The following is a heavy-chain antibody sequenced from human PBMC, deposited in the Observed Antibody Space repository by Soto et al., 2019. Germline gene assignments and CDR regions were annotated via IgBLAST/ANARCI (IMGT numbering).Heavy chain of an antibody. CDR2: INPTSGDT. V-gene: IGHV1-2*02. CDR1: LYPYTHYY. D-gene: IGHD2-2*01. J-gene: IGHJ2*01. CDR3: ARDSDFVVVAGKDALVR. Sequence: ASVKATCKAPLYPYTHYYIHCVLQAPGQGIEWMGWINPTSGDTKYAQKFQGRVTMTRDTSIRTAYMVLTRLTSDDTALYYCARDSDFVVVAGKDALVRWGR.